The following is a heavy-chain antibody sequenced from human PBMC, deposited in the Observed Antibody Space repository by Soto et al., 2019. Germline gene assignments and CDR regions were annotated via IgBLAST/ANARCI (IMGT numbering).Heavy chain of an antibody. Sequence: TGGSLRLSCAASGFTFSGSSMHWVRQASGKGLEWVGRIRSKANSYATSYAASVKGRFTISRDDSKNTAYLQMNSLKTEDTAVYYCTNFQDYDGEPFDYWGQGT. CDR3: TNFQDYDGEPFDY. V-gene: IGHV3-73*01. CDR2: IRSKANSYAT. D-gene: IGHD3-22*01. CDR1: GFTFSGSS. J-gene: IGHJ4*02.